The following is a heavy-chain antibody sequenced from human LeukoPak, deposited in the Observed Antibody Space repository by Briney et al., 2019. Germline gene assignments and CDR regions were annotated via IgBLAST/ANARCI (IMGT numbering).Heavy chain of an antibody. CDR2: INPSGGST. D-gene: IGHD6-19*01. Sequence: ASVKVSCKASGYTFTSYYMHWVRQAPGQGLEWMGIINPSGGSTSYAQKFQGRVTMIRDTSTSTVYMELSSLRSEDTAVYYCARDTTYIVHQWLVGSLDYWGQGTLVTVSS. J-gene: IGHJ4*02. CDR3: ARDTTYIVHQWLVGSLDY. V-gene: IGHV1-46*01. CDR1: GYTFTSYY.